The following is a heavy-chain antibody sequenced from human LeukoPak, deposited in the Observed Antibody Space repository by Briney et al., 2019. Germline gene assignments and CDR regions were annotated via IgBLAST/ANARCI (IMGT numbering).Heavy chain of an antibody. D-gene: IGHD4-17*01. CDR2: ISAYNGNT. Sequence: ASAKVSCKASGYTFTSYGINWVRQAPGQGLEWMGWISAYNGNTNYAQKLQGRVTMTTDTSTSTAYMELRSLRSDDTAVYYCARTTVTTVDWFDPWGQGTLVTVSS. CDR1: GYTFTSYG. CDR3: ARTTVTTVDWFDP. V-gene: IGHV1-18*01. J-gene: IGHJ5*02.